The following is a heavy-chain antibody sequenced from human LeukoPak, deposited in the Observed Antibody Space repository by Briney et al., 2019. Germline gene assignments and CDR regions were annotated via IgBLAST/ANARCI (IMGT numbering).Heavy chain of an antibody. V-gene: IGHV1-69*01. CDR2: IIPIFGTA. Sequence: GASVKVSCKASGYTFTSYGISWVRQAPGQGLEWMGGIIPIFGTANYAQKFQGRVTITADESTSTAYMELSSLRSEDTAVYYCARGSSSTSLYYFDYWGQGTLVTVSS. D-gene: IGHD2-2*01. J-gene: IGHJ4*02. CDR3: ARGSSSTSLYYFDY. CDR1: GYTFTSYG.